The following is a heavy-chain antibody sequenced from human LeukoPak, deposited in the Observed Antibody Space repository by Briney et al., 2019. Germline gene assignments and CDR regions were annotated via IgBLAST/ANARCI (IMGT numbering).Heavy chain of an antibody. Sequence: PGGSLRLSCAASGFTFSSYSMNWVRQAPGKGLEWVSSISSSSGYIYYADSVKGRFTISRDNAKNSLYLQMNSLRAEDTAVYYCARQGCSSTSCYVGESIYWGQGTLVTVSS. V-gene: IGHV3-21*01. CDR1: GFTFSSYS. J-gene: IGHJ4*02. D-gene: IGHD2-2*01. CDR3: ARQGCSSTSCYVGESIY. CDR2: ISSSSGYI.